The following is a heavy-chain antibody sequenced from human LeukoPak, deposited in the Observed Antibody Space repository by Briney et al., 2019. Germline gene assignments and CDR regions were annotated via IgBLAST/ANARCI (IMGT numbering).Heavy chain of an antibody. CDR1: GFTVTSSA. V-gene: IGHV1-58*02. D-gene: IGHD3-22*01. CDR3: AASYYHDSSGRGGYYYYYMDV. Sequence: GTSVKVSCKASGFTVTSSAMQWVRQARGQRLEWIGWIVVGSGNTSYAQKFQERVTITRDMSTSTAYMELSSLRSEDTAVYYCAASYYHDSSGRGGYYYYYMDVWGKGTTVTVSS. CDR2: IVVGSGNT. J-gene: IGHJ6*03.